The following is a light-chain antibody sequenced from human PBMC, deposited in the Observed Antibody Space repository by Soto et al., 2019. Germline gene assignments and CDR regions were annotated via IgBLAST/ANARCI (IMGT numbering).Light chain of an antibody. CDR3: HQYGSSPYT. CDR2: GAS. Sequence: EIVLTQSPGPLFLSPGERATLSCRASQSVSSSYLAWYQQKPGQAPRLLIYGASSRATGIPDRFSGSGSGTDFTLTISRLEPEDFAVYYCHQYGSSPYTFGQGTKLEIK. V-gene: IGKV3-20*01. CDR1: QSVSSSY. J-gene: IGKJ2*01.